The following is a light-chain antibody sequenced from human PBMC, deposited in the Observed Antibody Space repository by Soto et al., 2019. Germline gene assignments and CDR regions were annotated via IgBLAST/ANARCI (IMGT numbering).Light chain of an antibody. CDR1: QSVTTQ. J-gene: IGKJ1*01. V-gene: IGKV3-20*01. Sequence: IVLTQSPGTLSLSPGETATLSCRASQSVTTQLARYQQKRGRAPRLIIHGASRRATGIPDRISGSGSGTDFTLTISRVEPEDVAVYYCQQYGGSTRTFGQGTKVEIK. CDR2: GAS. CDR3: QQYGGSTRT.